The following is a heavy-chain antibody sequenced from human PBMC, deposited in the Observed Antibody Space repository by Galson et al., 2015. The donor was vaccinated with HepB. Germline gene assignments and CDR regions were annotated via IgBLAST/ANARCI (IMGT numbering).Heavy chain of an antibody. Sequence: SVKVSCKASGYTFTGYYIHWLRQAPGQGLEWVGWINPNTGGTNYAQTFQGTVTMARDPSITTAYMELSRLRSDDTAVYYCERPRRDGYNSLDYDCWGQGTLVTVSS. CDR3: ERPRRDGYNSLDYDC. CDR1: GYTFTGYY. V-gene: IGHV1-2*02. J-gene: IGHJ4*02. D-gene: IGHD5-24*01. CDR2: INPNTGGT.